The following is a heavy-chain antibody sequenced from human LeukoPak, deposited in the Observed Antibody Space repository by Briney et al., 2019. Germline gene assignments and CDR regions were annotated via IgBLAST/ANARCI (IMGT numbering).Heavy chain of an antibody. CDR2: IIPIFGTA. CDR3: ARDISYFNYDILTGDSNFDY. J-gene: IGHJ4*02. Sequence: SVKVSCKASGGTFSSYAISWVRQAPGQGLEWMGAIIPIFGTANYAQKFQGRVTITTDESTSTAYMELSSLRSEDTAVYYCARDISYFNYDILTGDSNFDYWGQGTLVTVSS. CDR1: GGTFSSYA. V-gene: IGHV1-69*05. D-gene: IGHD3-9*01.